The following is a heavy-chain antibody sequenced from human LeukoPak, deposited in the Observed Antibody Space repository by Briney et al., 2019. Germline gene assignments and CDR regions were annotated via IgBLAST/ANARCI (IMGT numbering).Heavy chain of an antibody. D-gene: IGHD1-7*01. CDR1: GGTFSSYA. Sequence: GASVKVSCKASGGTFSSYAISWVRQAPGQGLEWMGGIIPIFGTANYAQRFQGRVTITADESTSTAYMELSSLRSEDTAVYYCARDLLSGTTRSYYYMDVWGKGTTVTVSS. J-gene: IGHJ6*03. CDR2: IIPIFGTA. V-gene: IGHV1-69*13. CDR3: ARDLLSGTTRSYYYMDV.